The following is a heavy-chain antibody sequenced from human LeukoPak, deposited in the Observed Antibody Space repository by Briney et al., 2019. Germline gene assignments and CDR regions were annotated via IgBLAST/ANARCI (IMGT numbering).Heavy chain of an antibody. J-gene: IGHJ3*02. CDR1: GGSISSYY. D-gene: IGHD1-26*01. CDR2: IYTSGST. Sequence: SETLSLTCTVSGGSISSYYWIWIRQPPGKGLEWIGYIYTSGSTNYNPSLKSRDTISVDTSKNQFSLKLSSVTAADTAVYYCAIRRVEEAGGATDDFDIWGQGTMVTVSS. V-gene: IGHV4-4*09. CDR3: AIRRVEEAGGATDDFDI.